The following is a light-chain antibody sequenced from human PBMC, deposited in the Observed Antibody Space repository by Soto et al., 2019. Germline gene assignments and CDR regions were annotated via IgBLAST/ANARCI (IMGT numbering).Light chain of an antibody. Sequence: QSALTQPASVSGSPGQPITISCTGTSSHVGGYKYVSWYQQHPGKAPKLMIYDIRNRPSGVSNRFSGSKSGNTASLTISGLQAEDEADYYCSSYTSSSTRVFGTGTKVTVL. CDR2: DIR. J-gene: IGLJ1*01. V-gene: IGLV2-14*03. CDR1: SSHVGGYKY. CDR3: SSYTSSSTRV.